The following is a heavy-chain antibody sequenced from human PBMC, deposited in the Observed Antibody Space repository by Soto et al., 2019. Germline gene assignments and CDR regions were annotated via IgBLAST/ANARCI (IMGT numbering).Heavy chain of an antibody. CDR2: IYYSGST. J-gene: IGHJ6*02. CDR1: GGSISSGDYY. V-gene: IGHV4-30-4*01. Sequence: SETLSLTCTVSGGSISSGDYYWCWIRQPPGKGLEWIGYIYYSGSTYYNPSPKSRVTISVDTSKNQFSLKLSSVTAADTAVYYCARDLVLLWFGEPQHYYYYYGMDVWGQGTTVTVSS. CDR3: ARDLVLLWFGEPQHYYYYYGMDV. D-gene: IGHD3-10*01.